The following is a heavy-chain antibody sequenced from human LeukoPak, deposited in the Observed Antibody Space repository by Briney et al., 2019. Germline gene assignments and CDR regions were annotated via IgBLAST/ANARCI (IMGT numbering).Heavy chain of an antibody. CDR1: GFTFSSYA. Sequence: PGGSLRLSCAASGFTFSSYAMSWVRQAPGKGLEWVSAISGSGGSTYYADSVRGRFTISRDNSKNTLYLQMNSLRAEDTAVYYCARRAGIYSHPYDYWGQGTLVTVSS. CDR3: ARRAGIYSHPYDY. CDR2: ISGSGGST. V-gene: IGHV3-23*01. J-gene: IGHJ4*02. D-gene: IGHD1-14*01.